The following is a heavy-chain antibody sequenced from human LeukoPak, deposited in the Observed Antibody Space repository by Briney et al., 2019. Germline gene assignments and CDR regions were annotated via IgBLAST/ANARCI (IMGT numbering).Heavy chain of an antibody. CDR1: GYTFTGYY. D-gene: IGHD6-13*01. J-gene: IGHJ4*02. V-gene: IGHV1-2*02. CDR2: INPNSGGT. CDR3: ARGQQLVLGCIDY. Sequence: ASVKVSCKASGYTFTGYYMHWGRQAPGQGLEGVGWINPNSGGTNYAQKFQGRVTMTRDTSISTAYMGLTRLRSDDTAVYYCARGQQLVLGCIDYWGQGTLVTVSS.